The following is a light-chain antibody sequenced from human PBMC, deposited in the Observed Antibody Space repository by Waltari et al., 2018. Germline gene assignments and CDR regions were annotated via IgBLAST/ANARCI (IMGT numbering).Light chain of an antibody. CDR3: QQYSKWPPHT. CDR2: GAS. CDR1: QNVSGN. Sequence: ETVITQFPATLSVSPGETDTLSCRASQNVSGNLDWYQQKTGQAPRLLIYGASTRATCIPARFSGSGSGTDFTLTISSLQSACFPFSYCQQYSKWPPHTFGQWTKLEL. J-gene: IGKJ2*01. V-gene: IGKV3-15*01.